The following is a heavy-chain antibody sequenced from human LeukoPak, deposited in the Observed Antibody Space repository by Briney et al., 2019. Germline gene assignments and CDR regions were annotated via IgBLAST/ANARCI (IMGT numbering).Heavy chain of an antibody. CDR2: IYTSGST. D-gene: IGHD6-13*01. CDR1: GGSISSGSYY. CDR3: ARAAAAGFPIDY. Sequence: SETLSLTCTVSGGSISSGSYYWSWIRQPAGKGLEWIGRIYTSGSTNYNPSLKSRVTISADTSKNQFSLKLSSVTAADTAVYYCARAAAAGFPIDYWGQGTLVTVSS. V-gene: IGHV4-61*02. J-gene: IGHJ4*02.